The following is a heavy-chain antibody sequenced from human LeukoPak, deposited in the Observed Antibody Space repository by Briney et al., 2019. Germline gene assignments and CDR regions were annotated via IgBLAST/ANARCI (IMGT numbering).Heavy chain of an antibody. CDR1: GVSMNSYY. J-gene: IGHJ6*03. V-gene: IGHV4-4*07. CDR2: IYTSGYT. D-gene: IGHD2-15*01. CDR3: ARGDCGGAGCLSRYYYYYMDV. Sequence: SETLSLTCTVSGVSMNSYYWSWVRQPAGKGLEWIGLIYTSGYTRYNPSLRSRVIMSVDTSKNQFSLKLTPVTAADTAVYYCARGDCGGAGCLSRYYYYYMDVWGKGTTVTVSS.